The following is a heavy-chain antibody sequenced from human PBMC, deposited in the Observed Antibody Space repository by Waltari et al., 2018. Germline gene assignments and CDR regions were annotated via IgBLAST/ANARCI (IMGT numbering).Heavy chain of an antibody. Sequence: DVRLLDSGGGLVQPGEALTLSCEASGFSFGSPSRSWVRQAPGRGLEWVATTAASGAFAQYSESVKGRFIVSRDNSKDILYLQMNRLRVDDTAVYYCARDPEYSFSSVFDSWGQGTLVTVSS. J-gene: IGHJ4*02. CDR3: ARDPEYSFSSVFDS. D-gene: IGHD5-12*01. CDR1: GFSFGSPS. V-gene: IGHV3-23*01. CDR2: TAASGAFA.